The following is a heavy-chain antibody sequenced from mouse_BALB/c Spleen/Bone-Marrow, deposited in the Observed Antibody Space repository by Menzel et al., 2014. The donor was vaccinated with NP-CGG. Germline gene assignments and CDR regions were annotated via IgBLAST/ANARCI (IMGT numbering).Heavy chain of an antibody. J-gene: IGHJ3*01. V-gene: IGHV5-17*02. CDR2: ISSGSNTI. D-gene: IGHD2-1*01. Sequence: DVQLQESGGGVVQPGGSRKLSCAASGFAFSSFGMHWVRQAPEKGLEWVAYISSGSNTIYYADTVKGRFTISRDNPKNTLFLQMTSLRSEDTAMYYCARFGNYVTYWGQGTLVTVSA. CDR3: ARFGNYVTY. CDR1: GFAFSSFG.